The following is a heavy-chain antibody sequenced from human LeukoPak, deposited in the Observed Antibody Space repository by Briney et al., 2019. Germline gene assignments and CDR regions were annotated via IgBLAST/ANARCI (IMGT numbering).Heavy chain of an antibody. J-gene: IGHJ3*02. V-gene: IGHV1-18*01. Sequence: GASVKVSCKASGYTFTSYGISWVRQAPGQGLEWMGWISAYNGNTNYAQKLQGRVTMTTGTSTSTAYMELRSLRSDDTAVYYCAREKWELLSTDDAFDIWGQGTMVTVSS. D-gene: IGHD1-26*01. CDR3: AREKWELLSTDDAFDI. CDR1: GYTFTSYG. CDR2: ISAYNGNT.